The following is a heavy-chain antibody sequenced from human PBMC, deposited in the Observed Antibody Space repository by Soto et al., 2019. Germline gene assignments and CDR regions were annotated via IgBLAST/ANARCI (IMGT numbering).Heavy chain of an antibody. CDR1: GFSVSDYA. CDR3: TKRRRSVLMVYGFGGMDV. Sequence: GGSLRLSCAASGFSVSDYAMSWVRRAPGKGLEWVSSISGSGDGTYYGDSVKGRFTLSRDTSQKTLYLQMDNLRGEDTAVYFCTKRRRSVLMVYGFGGMDVWGRGTTVTVSS. J-gene: IGHJ6*02. V-gene: IGHV3-23*01. D-gene: IGHD2-8*01. CDR2: ISGSGDGT.